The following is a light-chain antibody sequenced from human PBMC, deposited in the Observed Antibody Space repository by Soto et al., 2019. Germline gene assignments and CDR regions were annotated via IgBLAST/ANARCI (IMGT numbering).Light chain of an antibody. CDR3: CSYAGGFYV. CDR1: SNDVGAYNF. J-gene: IGLJ1*01. CDR2: DVN. V-gene: IGLV2-11*01. Sequence: QSALTQPRSVSGSPGQSVTISCTGTSNDVGAYNFVSWYQQRPGKAPKLMISDVNKRPSGVPDRFSGSKSGNTASLTISGLQAEDEADYYCCSYAGGFYVFGSGTKVTVL.